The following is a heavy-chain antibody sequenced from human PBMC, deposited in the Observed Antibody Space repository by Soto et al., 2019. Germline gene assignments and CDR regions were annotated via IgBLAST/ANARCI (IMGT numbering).Heavy chain of an antibody. D-gene: IGHD1-26*01. J-gene: IGHJ4*02. CDR1: GFGIRSFSYY. Sequence: SDTLALACKVCGFGIRSFSYYLTLIRQPPGKGLEWVGHISYRGTTFYNPSLKSRATVSMDTSKSQFSLKLASVTAADTAVYYCARAEATSNRSSEFAYWGPRTM. CDR2: ISYRGTT. CDR3: ARAEATSNRSSEFAY. V-gene: IGHV4-30-4*02.